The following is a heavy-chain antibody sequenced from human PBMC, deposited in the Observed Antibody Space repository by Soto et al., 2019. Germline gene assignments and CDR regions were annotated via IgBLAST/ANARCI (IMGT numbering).Heavy chain of an antibody. Sequence: QVPLVQSGAEVKKPGASVKVSCKASGYTFTGYYMHWVRQAPGQGHEWMGWINPNSGGTNYAQKFQGWVTMTRDTSISTAYMELSRQRSDDTAVYYCARERGYSGYDRAFDIWGQGTMVTVSS. CDR1: GYTFTGYY. D-gene: IGHD5-12*01. CDR3: ARERGYSGYDRAFDI. V-gene: IGHV1-2*04. CDR2: INPNSGGT. J-gene: IGHJ3*02.